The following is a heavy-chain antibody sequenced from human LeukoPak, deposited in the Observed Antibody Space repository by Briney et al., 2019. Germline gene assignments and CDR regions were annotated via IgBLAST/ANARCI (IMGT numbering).Heavy chain of an antibody. CDR2: LDPNSGGT. CDR3: ARMLNGAYDL. CDR1: GYTFTGPY. J-gene: IGHJ1*01. D-gene: IGHD5-12*01. V-gene: IGHV1-2*02. Sequence: ASVKVSCKASGYTFTGPYMHWVRQAPGQGLEWMGWLDPNSGGTMYAQNFQGRFTMTRDTSFSTAYMEVNRLRSDDTAVYYCARMLNGAYDLWGQGTLVTVSS.